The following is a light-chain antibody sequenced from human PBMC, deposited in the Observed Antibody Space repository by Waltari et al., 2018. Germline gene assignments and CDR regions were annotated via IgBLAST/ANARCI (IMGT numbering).Light chain of an antibody. CDR3: QQRRNWPLT. Sequence: EIVLTQSPAILSFSPGERATLSCRASQIVGTYLAWYQQRPGQSPRLLIYDASNRATGIPAMLTGSGSETDFTLTICSRQPEDFAVYYCQQRRNWPLTFGGGTRVQI. J-gene: IGKJ4*01. V-gene: IGKV3-11*01. CDR2: DAS. CDR1: QIVGTY.